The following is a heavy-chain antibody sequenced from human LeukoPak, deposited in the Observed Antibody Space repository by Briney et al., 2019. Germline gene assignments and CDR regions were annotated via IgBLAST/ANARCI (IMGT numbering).Heavy chain of an antibody. Sequence: SCKASGGTFSSYAMSWVRQAPGKGLEWVSAISGSGGSTYYADSVKGRFTISRDNSKNTLYLQMNSLRAEDTAVYYCAKDGRGEYYDFWSGYRYYFDYWGQGTLVTVSS. D-gene: IGHD3-3*01. CDR1: GGTFSSYA. V-gene: IGHV3-23*01. J-gene: IGHJ4*02. CDR2: ISGSGGST. CDR3: AKDGRGEYYDFWSGYRYYFDY.